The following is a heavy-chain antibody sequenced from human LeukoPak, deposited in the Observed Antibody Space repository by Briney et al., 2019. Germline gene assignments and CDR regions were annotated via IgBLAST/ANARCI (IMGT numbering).Heavy chain of an antibody. CDR3: ATTKSKRRCSGGSCYSRWFDP. CDR1: GYTLTELS. CDR2: FDPEDGET. J-gene: IGHJ5*02. V-gene: IGHV1-24*01. Sequence: GASVKVSCKVSGYTLTELSIHWVRQAPGKGREWMGGFDPEDGETIYAQKFQGRVTMTEDTSTDTAYMELSSLRSEDTAVYYCATTKSKRRCSGGSCYSRWFDPWGQGTLVTVSS. D-gene: IGHD2-15*01.